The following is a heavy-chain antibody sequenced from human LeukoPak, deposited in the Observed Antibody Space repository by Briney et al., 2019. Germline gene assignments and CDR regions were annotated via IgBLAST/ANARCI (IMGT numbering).Heavy chain of an antibody. J-gene: IGHJ5*02. Sequence: GGSLRLSCAASGVTFSSYGMHWVRQAPGKGLEWVANIKQDGSEKYYVDSVKGRFTISRDNAKNSLYLQMNSLRAEDTAVYYCARATASNWFDPWGQGTLVTVSS. CDR3: ARATASNWFDP. D-gene: IGHD2-21*01. V-gene: IGHV3-7*01. CDR1: GVTFSSYG. CDR2: IKQDGSEK.